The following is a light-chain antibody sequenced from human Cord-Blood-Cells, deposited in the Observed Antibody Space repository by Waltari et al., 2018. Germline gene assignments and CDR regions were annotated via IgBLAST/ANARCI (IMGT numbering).Light chain of an antibody. J-gene: IGKJ1*01. CDR1: QGIISY. Sequence: VIWMTQSPSLLSASTGDRVTISCRMSQGIISYLAWYQQRPGKAPELLIYAASTLQSGVPSRFSGSGYGTDYTLTISCLQSEDFATYYCQQYYSCPRTFGQGTKVEIK. CDR2: AAS. V-gene: IGKV1D-8*01. CDR3: QQYYSCPRT.